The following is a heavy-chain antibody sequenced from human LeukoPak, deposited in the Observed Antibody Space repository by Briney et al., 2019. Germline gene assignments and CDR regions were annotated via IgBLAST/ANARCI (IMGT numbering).Heavy chain of an antibody. CDR2: IIPIFGTA. CDR1: GGTFSSYA. CDR3: ARGISVEWLMCY. J-gene: IGHJ4*02. Sequence: SVKVSCKASGGTFSSYAISWVRQAPGQGLEWMGGIIPIFGTANYAQEFQGRITITADESTSTAYMELSSLRSEDTAVYYCARGISVEWLMCYWGQGTLVTVSS. D-gene: IGHD3-3*01. V-gene: IGHV1-69*13.